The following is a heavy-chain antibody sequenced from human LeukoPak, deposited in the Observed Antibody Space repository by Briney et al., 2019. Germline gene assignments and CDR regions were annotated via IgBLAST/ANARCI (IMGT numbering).Heavy chain of an antibody. V-gene: IGHV3-30-3*01. CDR1: GFTFSSYA. CDR2: ISYDGSNK. Sequence: PGRSLRLSCAASGFTFSSYAMHWVRQAPGKGLEWVAVISYDGSNKYYADSVKGRFTISRDNSKNTLYLQMNSLRAEDTAVYYCARDPYYCDSSGYYHGGYYFDYWGQGTLVTVSS. J-gene: IGHJ4*02. CDR3: ARDPYYCDSSGYYHGGYYFDY. D-gene: IGHD3-22*01.